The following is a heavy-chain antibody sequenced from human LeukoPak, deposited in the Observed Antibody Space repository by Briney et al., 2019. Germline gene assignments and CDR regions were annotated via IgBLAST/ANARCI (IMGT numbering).Heavy chain of an antibody. V-gene: IGHV4-39*07. J-gene: IGHJ4*02. CDR3: ARESSGSSARDY. CDR1: GGSISSSYYY. D-gene: IGHD3-10*01. CDR2: IYYSEST. Sequence: PSETLSLTCTVSGGSISSSYYYWGWIRQPPGKGLEWIGNIYYSESTYYNPSLKSRVTISVDTSKNQSSLKLRSVTAADTAVYYCARESSGSSARDYWGQGTLVTVSS.